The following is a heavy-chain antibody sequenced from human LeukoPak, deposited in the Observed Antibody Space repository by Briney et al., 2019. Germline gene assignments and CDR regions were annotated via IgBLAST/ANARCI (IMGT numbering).Heavy chain of an antibody. Sequence: VASVKVSCKASRYTFTSYYVHWVRQAPGQGLEWMGMINPSGGSTTYAQKFQGRVTMTRDTSTSTVYMELNSLRSEDTAVYYCARDLSSSWSPIAYYYYGMDVWGQGTTVTVSS. V-gene: IGHV1-46*01. D-gene: IGHD6-13*01. CDR3: ARDLSSSWSPIAYYYYGMDV. CDR1: RYTFTSYY. CDR2: INPSGGST. J-gene: IGHJ6*02.